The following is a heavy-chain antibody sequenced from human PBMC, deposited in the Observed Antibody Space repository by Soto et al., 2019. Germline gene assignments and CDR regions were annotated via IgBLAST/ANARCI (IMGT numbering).Heavy chain of an antibody. D-gene: IGHD6-13*01. CDR3: AKDSSSWYFDY. CDR2: IYTGGNT. Sequence: GGSLRLSCAASAFTVSNNYMTWVRQAPGRGLEWVSDIYTGGNTYYAESVEGRFTISRDNSKNTLYLQMNSLRAEDTAVYYCAKDSSSWYFDYWGQGTLVTVSS. V-gene: IGHV3-53*01. CDR1: AFTVSNNY. J-gene: IGHJ4*02.